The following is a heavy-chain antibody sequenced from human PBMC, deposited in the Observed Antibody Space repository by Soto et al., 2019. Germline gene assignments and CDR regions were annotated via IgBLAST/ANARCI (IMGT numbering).Heavy chain of an antibody. D-gene: IGHD7-27*01. Sequence: GGSLRLSCAASGFTFSSYSMNWVRQAPGKGLEWVSSISSSSSYIYYADSVKGRFTISRDNAKNSLYLQMNSLRAEDTAVYYCARDLARTGRYFDYWGQGTLVTVSS. J-gene: IGHJ4*02. V-gene: IGHV3-21*01. CDR3: ARDLARTGRYFDY. CDR2: ISSSSSYI. CDR1: GFTFSSYS.